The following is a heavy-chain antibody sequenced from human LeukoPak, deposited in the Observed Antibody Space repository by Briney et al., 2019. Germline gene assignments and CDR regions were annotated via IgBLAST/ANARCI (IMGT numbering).Heavy chain of an antibody. Sequence: PGGSLRLSCAASGFTFSSFEMNWVRQAPGKGLEWVSYISSSGTTMYYADSVKGRFTISRDNAENSLYLQMNSLRAEDTAVYYCARASGRQVFEYWGQGPLVTVSS. V-gene: IGHV3-48*03. CDR1: GFTFSSFE. CDR3: ARASGRQVFEY. D-gene: IGHD1-26*01. CDR2: ISSSGTTM. J-gene: IGHJ4*02.